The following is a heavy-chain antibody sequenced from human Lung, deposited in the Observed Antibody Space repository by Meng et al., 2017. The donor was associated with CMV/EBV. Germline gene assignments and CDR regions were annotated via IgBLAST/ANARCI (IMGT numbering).Heavy chain of an antibody. V-gene: IGHV4-31*03. CDR1: AGSISSGGFC. D-gene: IGHD4-17*01. Sequence: GQLEESGLGVVKLCQSRSLSCTVSAGSISSGGFCWSWIRQRPGKVLEWIGYIYYSGSTYYNPSLRSRVAISIDTSKNQFSLKLTSVTAADTAVYFCARTNYGDYNWFDPWGQGTLVTVSS. CDR2: IYYSGST. J-gene: IGHJ5*02. CDR3: ARTNYGDYNWFDP.